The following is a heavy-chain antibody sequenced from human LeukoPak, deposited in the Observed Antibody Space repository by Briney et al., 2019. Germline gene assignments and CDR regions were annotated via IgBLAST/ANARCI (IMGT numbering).Heavy chain of an antibody. J-gene: IGHJ4*02. V-gene: IGHV3-48*01. CDR1: GFTFNSYS. CDR3: ARDKGGPDY. CDR2: INEGSTNI. Sequence: TGGSLRLSCAASGFTFNSYSMNWIRQAPGKGLEWISYINEGSTNIYYADSVKGRFTISRDNAKNSLHMQMNSLRAEDTAVYYCARDKGGPDYWGQGTLVTVSS. D-gene: IGHD2-15*01.